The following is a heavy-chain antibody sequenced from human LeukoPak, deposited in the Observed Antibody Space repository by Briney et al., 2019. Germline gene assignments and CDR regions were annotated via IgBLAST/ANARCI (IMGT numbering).Heavy chain of an antibody. CDR2: IRYDGSNK. Sequence: GGSLRLSCAASGFTFSSYGMHWVRQAPGKGLEWVAFIRYDGSNKYYADSVKGRFTISRDNSKNTLYLQMNSLRAEDTAVYYCAKDLPHSGSYYGSLDYWGQGTLVTVSS. J-gene: IGHJ4*02. D-gene: IGHD1-26*01. V-gene: IGHV3-30*02. CDR1: GFTFSSYG. CDR3: AKDLPHSGSYYGSLDY.